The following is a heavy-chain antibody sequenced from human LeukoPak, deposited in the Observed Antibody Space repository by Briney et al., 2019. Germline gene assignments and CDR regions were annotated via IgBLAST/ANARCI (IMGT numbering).Heavy chain of an antibody. J-gene: IGHJ4*02. CDR1: GFTFSNYG. D-gene: IGHD5-24*01. V-gene: IGHV3-23*01. CDR2: IGATGADT. CDR3: ARGNGIRPRWHFDY. Sequence: PGGSLRLSCAASGFTFSNYGMSWIRQAPGKGLEWVSGIGATGADTYFGDSVKGRSTISRDNSKKTLYLQLNSLRAEDTALYYCARGNGIRPRWHFDYWGQGTLVTVSS.